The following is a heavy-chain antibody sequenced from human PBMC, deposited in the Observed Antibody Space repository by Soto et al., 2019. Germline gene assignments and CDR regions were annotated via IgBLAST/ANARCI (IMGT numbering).Heavy chain of an antibody. CDR2: IYPGDSDT. Sequence: PGESLKISCKGSGYTFTTDWIGWVRQLPGKGLEWMGIIYPGDSDTRYSPSFQGQVTISVDKSINTTFLQWSSLKASDTAIYYCARLGVGVPAANWGQGTLVTVSS. CDR1: GYTFTTDW. CDR3: ARLGVGVPAAN. J-gene: IGHJ4*02. D-gene: IGHD2-2*01. V-gene: IGHV5-51*01.